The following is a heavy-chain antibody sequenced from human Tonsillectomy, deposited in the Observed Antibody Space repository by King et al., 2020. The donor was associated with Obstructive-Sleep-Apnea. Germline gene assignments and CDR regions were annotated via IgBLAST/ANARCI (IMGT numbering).Heavy chain of an antibody. D-gene: IGHD3-10*01. CDR1: GFTFSSYS. Sequence: VQLVESGGGLVKPGGSLRRSCAASGFTFSSYSMNWVRQAPGKGLELVSSSSSSSGYIYYADSVKGRFTISRDNAKNSLYLQMNSLRAEDTAVYYCAREAPGAYWGQGTLVTVSS. J-gene: IGHJ4*02. CDR2: SSSSSGYI. V-gene: IGHV3-21*01. CDR3: AREAPGAY.